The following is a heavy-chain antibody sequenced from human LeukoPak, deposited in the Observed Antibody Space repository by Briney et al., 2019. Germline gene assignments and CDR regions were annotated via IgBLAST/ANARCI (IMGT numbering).Heavy chain of an antibody. V-gene: IGHV3-33*01. CDR1: GFTFSSFG. J-gene: IGHJ5*02. D-gene: IGHD6-13*01. Sequence: GGSLRLSCAAAGFTFSSFGMHWVRQAPGKGLEWVAVIWYDASNKYYADSVKGRFTISRDNSKNTLFLQMNSLRDDDTAVYYCVRGVGVSRFNYFDPWGQGTLVIVSS. CDR3: VRGVGVSRFNYFDP. CDR2: IWYDASNK.